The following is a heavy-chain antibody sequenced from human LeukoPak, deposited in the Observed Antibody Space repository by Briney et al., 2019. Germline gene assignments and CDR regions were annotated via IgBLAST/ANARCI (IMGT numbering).Heavy chain of an antibody. D-gene: IGHD2-15*01. V-gene: IGHV4-34*01. CDR1: GGSFSGYY. Sequence: SETLSPTCAVYGGSFSGYYWSWIRQPPGKGLEWMGEINHSGSTNYNPSLKSRLTISVDTSNSQFSLKLSSVTAADTAVYYCARVVVVAAQHSYGMDVWGQGTTVTVSS. CDR3: ARVVVVAAQHSYGMDV. J-gene: IGHJ6*02. CDR2: INHSGST.